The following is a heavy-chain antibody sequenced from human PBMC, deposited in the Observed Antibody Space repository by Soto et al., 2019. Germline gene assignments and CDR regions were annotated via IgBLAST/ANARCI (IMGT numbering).Heavy chain of an antibody. J-gene: IGHJ5*02. CDR2: ISSSSSTI. V-gene: IGHV3-48*02. Sequence: PGGSLRLSCTASGFTFGDYAMSWFRQAPGKGLEWVSYISSSSSTIYYADSVKGRFTISRDNAKNSLYLQMNSLRDVDTAVYYCAREAGTWHLPLNWFDPWGQGTPVTVSS. D-gene: IGHD6-19*01. CDR3: AREAGTWHLPLNWFDP. CDR1: GFTFGDYA.